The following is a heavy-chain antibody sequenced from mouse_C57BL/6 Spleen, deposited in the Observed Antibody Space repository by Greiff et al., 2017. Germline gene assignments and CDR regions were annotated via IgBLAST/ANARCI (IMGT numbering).Heavy chain of an antibody. V-gene: IGHV1-63*01. Sequence: VQLQQSGAELVRPGTSVKMSCKASGYTFTNYWIGWAKQRPGHGLEWIGDIYPGGGYTNYNEKFKGKATLTADKSSSTAYMQFSSLTSEDSAIYDCARSRDWYFDVWGTGTTVTVSS. J-gene: IGHJ1*03. CDR3: ARSRDWYFDV. CDR2: IYPGGGYT. CDR1: GYTFTNYW.